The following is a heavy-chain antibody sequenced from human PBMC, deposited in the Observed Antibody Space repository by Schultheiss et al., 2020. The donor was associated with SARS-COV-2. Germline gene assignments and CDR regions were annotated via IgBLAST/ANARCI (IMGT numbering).Heavy chain of an antibody. Sequence: GGSLRLSCAASGFSFSSYWMSWVRQAPGKGLEWVAVISYDGSNKYYADSVKGRFTISRDNSKNTLYLQMNSLRAEDTAVYYCARDPDHRIAVAGFDYWGQGTLVTVSS. CDR1: GFSFSSYW. CDR2: ISYDGSNK. V-gene: IGHV3-30-3*01. J-gene: IGHJ4*02. CDR3: ARDPDHRIAVAGFDY. D-gene: IGHD6-19*01.